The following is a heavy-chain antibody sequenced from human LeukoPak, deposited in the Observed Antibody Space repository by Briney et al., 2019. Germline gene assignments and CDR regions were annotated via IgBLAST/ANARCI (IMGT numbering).Heavy chain of an antibody. CDR3: PTHFADTGIITDY. Sequence: PSETLSPTCPVPGGSIINNYSGSIRQPPGKGLEWIGYISYSGSSNYNPSLKSRATISLDTSKSQFSLKLSSVTAAYTAVYYCPTHFADTGIITDYWGQGTLVTVSS. J-gene: IGHJ4*02. CDR2: ISYSGSS. V-gene: IGHV4-59*08. CDR1: GGSIINNY. D-gene: IGHD1-14*01.